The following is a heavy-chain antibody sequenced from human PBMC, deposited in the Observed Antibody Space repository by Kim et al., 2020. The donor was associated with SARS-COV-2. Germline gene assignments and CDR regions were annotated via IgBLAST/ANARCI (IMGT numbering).Heavy chain of an antibody. V-gene: IGHV3-7*01. CDR2: NEK. Sequence: NEKYYVDSVKGRFNISRDNAKNALFLDVNSLRVEDTAVYYCARTHYGDYVWGQGTLVTVAS. J-gene: IGHJ4*02. D-gene: IGHD4-17*01. CDR3: ARTHYGDYV.